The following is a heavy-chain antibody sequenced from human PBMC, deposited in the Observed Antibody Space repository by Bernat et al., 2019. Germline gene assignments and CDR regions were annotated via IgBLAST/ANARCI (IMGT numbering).Heavy chain of an antibody. CDR1: DFTINNAW. J-gene: IGHJ4*02. V-gene: IGHV3-15*07. CDR3: TTGWDYYFDF. Sequence: EVQLVESGGGLVKPGESLRLSCAASDFTINNAWMNWVRQAPGKGLEWVGRIKSKSEGGATDFAAPVKGRFTISRDDSKSTVYLQMSSLKTEDTAVYYCTTGWDYYFDFWGQGTLVTVSS. CDR2: IKSKSEGGAT. D-gene: IGHD1-26*01.